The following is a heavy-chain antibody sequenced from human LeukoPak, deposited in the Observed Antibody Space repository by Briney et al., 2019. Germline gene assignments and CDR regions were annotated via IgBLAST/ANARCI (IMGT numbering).Heavy chain of an antibody. CDR3: AKDRTDGVVPGRFDP. CDR2: ISYDGSNK. CDR1: GFTFSSYG. Sequence: GGSLRLSCAASGFTFSSYGMHWVRQAPGNGLEWVAVISYDGSNKYYADSVKGRFTISRDNSKNTLYLQMNSLRAEDTAVYYCAKDRTDGVVPGRFDPWGQGTLVTVSS. J-gene: IGHJ5*02. D-gene: IGHD2-2*01. V-gene: IGHV3-30*18.